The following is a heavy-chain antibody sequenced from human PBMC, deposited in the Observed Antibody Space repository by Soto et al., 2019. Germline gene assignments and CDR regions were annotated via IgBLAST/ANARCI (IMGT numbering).Heavy chain of an antibody. CDR3: ARLQQLDRGDWFDP. V-gene: IGHV6-1*01. CDR2: TYYRSKWYN. CDR1: GDSVSSNSAA. Sequence: SQTLSLTCAISGDSVSSNSAALNWIRQSPSRGLEWLGRTYYRSKWYNDYAVSVKSRITINPDTSKNQFSLQLNSVTPEDTAVYYCARLQQLDRGDWFDPWGQGTLVTVSS. J-gene: IGHJ5*02. D-gene: IGHD6-13*01.